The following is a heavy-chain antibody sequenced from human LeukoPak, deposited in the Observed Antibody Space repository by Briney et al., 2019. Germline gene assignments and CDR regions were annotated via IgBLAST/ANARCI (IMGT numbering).Heavy chain of an antibody. Sequence: PGGSLRLSCAVSGFTFSSYEMNWVRQAPGKRLEWVSYISSSGSTMNYADSVQGRFTISRDNAKNSLYLQMNSLRAEDTAVYYCARGRSYNYWGQGTLVTVSS. J-gene: IGHJ4*02. V-gene: IGHV3-48*03. CDR3: ARGRSYNY. D-gene: IGHD3-10*01. CDR2: ISSSGSTM. CDR1: GFTFSSYE.